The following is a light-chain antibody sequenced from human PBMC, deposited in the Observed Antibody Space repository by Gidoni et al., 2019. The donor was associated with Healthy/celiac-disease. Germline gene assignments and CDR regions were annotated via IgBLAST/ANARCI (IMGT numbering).Light chain of an antibody. CDR1: NIGSKS. CDR3: QVWDSSSDHLYV. J-gene: IGLJ1*01. CDR2: DDS. V-gene: IGLV3-21*02. Sequence: SYVLTQPPSVSLSPGQTARITFGGNNIGSKSVHWYQQKPGQAPVLVVYDDSDRPSGIPERFSGYNSGNTATLTISRVEAGDEADYYCQVWDSSSDHLYVFGTGTKVTVL.